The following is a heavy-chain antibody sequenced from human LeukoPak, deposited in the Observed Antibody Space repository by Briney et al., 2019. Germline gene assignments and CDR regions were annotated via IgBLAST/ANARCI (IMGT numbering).Heavy chain of an antibody. CDR2: IFYSGST. J-gene: IGHJ4*02. CDR1: GGSIRSNDYY. CDR3: ARLRYSYGYQLLDY. Sequence: PSETLSLTCTVSGGSIRSNDYYWGWIRQPPGKGLEWIGSIFYSGSTYYNPSLKSRVTISVDTSKNQFSLKLSSVTAADTAVYYCARLRYSYGYQLLDYWGQGTLVTVSS. D-gene: IGHD5-18*01. V-gene: IGHV4-39*07.